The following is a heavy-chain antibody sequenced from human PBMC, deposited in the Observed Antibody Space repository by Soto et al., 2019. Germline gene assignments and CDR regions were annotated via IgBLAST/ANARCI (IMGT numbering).Heavy chain of an antibody. Sequence: GGSPRLSCAASGFTFSSYGMHWVRQAPGKGLEWVAVIWYDGSNKYYADSVKGRFTISRDNSKNTLYLQMNSLRAEDTAVYYCARAMSGGYCSSTSCYAFDIWGQGTMVTVSS. D-gene: IGHD2-2*01. CDR3: ARAMSGGYCSSTSCYAFDI. CDR1: GFTFSSYG. CDR2: IWYDGSNK. V-gene: IGHV3-33*08. J-gene: IGHJ3*02.